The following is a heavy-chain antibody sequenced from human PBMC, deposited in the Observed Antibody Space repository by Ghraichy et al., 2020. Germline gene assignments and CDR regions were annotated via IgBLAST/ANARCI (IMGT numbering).Heavy chain of an antibody. CDR3: ARDWVTHIDTSSGIGYYFDY. Sequence: GGSLRLSCAASGFTFSSYAIHWVRQAPGKGLEWVAVISYDGSNKHYVDTVKGRFNISRDNSKNTLFLQINSLRAEDTAVYYCARDWVTHIDTSSGIGYYFDYWGQGTLVTVSS. CDR1: GFTFSSYA. V-gene: IGHV3-30*04. J-gene: IGHJ4*02. CDR2: ISYDGSNK. D-gene: IGHD3-3*01.